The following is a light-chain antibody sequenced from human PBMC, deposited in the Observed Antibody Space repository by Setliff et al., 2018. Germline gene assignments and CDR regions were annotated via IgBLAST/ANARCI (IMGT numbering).Light chain of an antibody. CDR1: SSDVGGYNY. CDR2: DVS. CDR3: CSYAGSYTFMV. V-gene: IGLV2-11*01. Sequence: QSALTQPRSVSGSPGQSVTISCTGTSSDVGGYNYVSWYQQHPGKAPKLMIYDVSKRPSGVPDRFSGSKSGNTASLTISGLQAEDEADYYCCSYAGSYTFMVFGNGTKGTVL. J-gene: IGLJ1*01.